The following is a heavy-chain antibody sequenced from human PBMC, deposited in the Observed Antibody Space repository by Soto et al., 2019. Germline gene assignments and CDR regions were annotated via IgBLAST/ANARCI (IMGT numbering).Heavy chain of an antibody. CDR2: IIPIFGTA. CDR3: ASTTRQVAATPTGAFDI. D-gene: IGHD2-15*01. Sequence: QVQLVQSGAEVKQPGSSVKVSCKASGGTFSSYAISWVRQAPGQGLEWMGGIIPIFGTANYAQKFQGRVTITADKSTSTAYMELSSLRSEDTAVYYCASTTRQVAATPTGAFDIWGQGTMVTVSS. V-gene: IGHV1-69*06. CDR1: GGTFSSYA. J-gene: IGHJ3*02.